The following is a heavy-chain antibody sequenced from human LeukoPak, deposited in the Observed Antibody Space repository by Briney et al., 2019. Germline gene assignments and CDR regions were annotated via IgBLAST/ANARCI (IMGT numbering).Heavy chain of an antibody. CDR2: ISRSGSTK. Sequence: GGSLRLSCAASGFTFSDYNMRWIRQAPGKGLEWVSSISRSGSTKYYADSVKGRFTISRDNAKNSLFLQMNSLRAEDTAVYYCAKGGGTGYSSSWYSNWGQGTLVTVSS. V-gene: IGHV3-11*04. CDR1: GFTFSDYN. D-gene: IGHD6-13*01. CDR3: AKGGGTGYSSSWYSN. J-gene: IGHJ4*02.